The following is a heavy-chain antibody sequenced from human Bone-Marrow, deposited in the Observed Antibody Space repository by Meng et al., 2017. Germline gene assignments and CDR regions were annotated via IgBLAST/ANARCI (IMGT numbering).Heavy chain of an antibody. CDR1: GYTFTSYG. Sequence: ASVKVSCKASGYTFTSYGISWVRQAPGQGLEWMGWISAYNGNTSYAQKLQGRVTMTTDTSTSTAYMELRSLRSDDTAVYYCARDNPGYYGSGSYLYWGQGTLVTVSS. CDR3: ARDNPGYYGSGSYLY. J-gene: IGHJ4*02. V-gene: IGHV1-18*01. D-gene: IGHD3-10*01. CDR2: ISAYNGNT.